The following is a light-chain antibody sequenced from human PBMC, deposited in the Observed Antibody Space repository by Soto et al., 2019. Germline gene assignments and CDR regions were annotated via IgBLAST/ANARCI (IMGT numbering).Light chain of an antibody. V-gene: IGLV2-8*01. CDR1: SDDIGAHNF. CDR2: EVT. J-gene: IGLJ2*01. CDR3: SAYSGNSKII. Sequence: QSALTQPPSASGSPGQSVTISCTGPSDDIGAHNFVCWYQQHPGKAPKLIIYEVTKRPSGVPDRFSGSKSGNTASLTVSGLQAEDEADYFCSAYSGNSKIIFGGGTKXTX.